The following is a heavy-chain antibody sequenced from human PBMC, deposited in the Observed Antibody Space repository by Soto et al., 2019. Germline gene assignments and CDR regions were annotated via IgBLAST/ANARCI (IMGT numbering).Heavy chain of an antibody. CDR2: IYYSGST. CDR3: ARGGDCSGGSCGVDY. V-gene: IGHV4-31*03. D-gene: IGHD2-15*01. CDR1: GGSIISGGYY. J-gene: IGHJ4*02. Sequence: SETLSLTCTVSGGSIISGGYYFICIRQHPGKGLEWIGYIYYSGSTYYNPSLKSRVTISVDTSKNQFSLKLSSVTAADTAVYYCARGGDCSGGSCGVDYWGQGTLVTVSS.